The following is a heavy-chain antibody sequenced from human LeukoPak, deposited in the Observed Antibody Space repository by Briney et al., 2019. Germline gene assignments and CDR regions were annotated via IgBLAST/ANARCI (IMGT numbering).Heavy chain of an antibody. J-gene: IGHJ6*02. V-gene: IGHV4-31*03. CDR2: IYYSGST. CDR3: ARHPGGDSSTRLRKKDYYYYYGMDV. CDR1: GGSISSGGYY. D-gene: IGHD6-13*01. Sequence: PSETLSLTCTVSGGSISSGGYYWSWIRQHPGKGLEWIGYIYYSGSTYYNPSLKSRVTISVDTSKNQFSLKLSSVTAADTAVYYCARHPGGDSSTRLRKKDYYYYYGMDVWGQGTTVTVSS.